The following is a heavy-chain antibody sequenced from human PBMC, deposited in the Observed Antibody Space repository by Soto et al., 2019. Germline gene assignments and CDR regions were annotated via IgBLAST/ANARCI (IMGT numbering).Heavy chain of an antibody. V-gene: IGHV1-2*02. D-gene: IGHD2-2*01. J-gene: IGHJ6*02. CDR1: GYTFTGYY. Sequence: QVQLVQSGADVKTPGASVRVSCKASGYTFTGYYVHWVREAPGQGLEWMGWINPETGATSYAQKFQGSVTLSRDTSINTAYLDLSSLRFDDAAVYFCARERYQVISDGMDVWGQGTTVTVSS. CDR2: INPETGAT. CDR3: ARERYQVISDGMDV.